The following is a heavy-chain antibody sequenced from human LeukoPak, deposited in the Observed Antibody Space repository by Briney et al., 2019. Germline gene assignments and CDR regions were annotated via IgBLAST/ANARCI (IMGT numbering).Heavy chain of an antibody. J-gene: IGHJ3*02. CDR2: TYYRSTWFT. D-gene: IGHD1-26*01. Sequence: SQTLSLTCAISGDSVSSSSVAWTGIRQSPSRGLEGLGRTYYRSTWFTDYETSVKSRMAITADTSRNQFSLKLSSVTAADTAVYYCARHYLKDAFDIWGQGTMVTVSS. V-gene: IGHV6-1*01. CDR3: ARHYLKDAFDI. CDR1: GDSVSSSSVA.